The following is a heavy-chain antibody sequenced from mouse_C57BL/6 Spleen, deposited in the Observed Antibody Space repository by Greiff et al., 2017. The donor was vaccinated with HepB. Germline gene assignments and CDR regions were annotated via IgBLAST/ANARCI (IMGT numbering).Heavy chain of an antibody. J-gene: IGHJ3*01. CDR2: IDPSDSYT. V-gene: IGHV1-69*01. Sequence: VQLQQPGAELVMPGASVKLSCKASGYTFTSYWMHWVKQRPGQGLERIGEIDPSDSYTNYNQKFKGKSTLTVDKSSSTAYMQLSSLTSEDSAVYYCARRGLRREIGFAYWGQGTLVTVSA. CDR3: ARRGLRREIGFAY. D-gene: IGHD2-4*01. CDR1: GYTFTSYW.